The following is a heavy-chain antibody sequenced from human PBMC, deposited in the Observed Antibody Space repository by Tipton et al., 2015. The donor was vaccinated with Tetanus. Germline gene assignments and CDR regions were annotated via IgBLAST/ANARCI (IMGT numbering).Heavy chain of an antibody. CDR2: VYYTGDT. V-gene: IGHV4-59*02. CDR1: GDSVSGYY. Sequence: TLSLTCTVSGDSVSGYYWSWIRQPPGKGLEWAGYVYYTGDTNYNPSLKSRVTISMGRSENQISLKMTSVTAADTAVYYCAGVTAQRTELYFEHWGQGTQVTVSS. CDR3: AGVTAQRTELYFEH. J-gene: IGHJ1*01. D-gene: IGHD2-8*02.